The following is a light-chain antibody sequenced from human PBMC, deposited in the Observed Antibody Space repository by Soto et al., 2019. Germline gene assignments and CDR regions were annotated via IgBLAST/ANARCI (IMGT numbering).Light chain of an antibody. CDR2: GAS. CDR1: PSISSN. V-gene: IGKV3-15*01. Sequence: EIVMTQSPATLSVSPGERATLSCRASPSISSNLGWYQQRPGQAPRLRIYGASTGATGIPARFSGSGSGTEFTLTISSLQSEDFAVYYCQQYNTWRSITFGKGTRLEIK. CDR3: QQYNTWRSIT. J-gene: IGKJ5*01.